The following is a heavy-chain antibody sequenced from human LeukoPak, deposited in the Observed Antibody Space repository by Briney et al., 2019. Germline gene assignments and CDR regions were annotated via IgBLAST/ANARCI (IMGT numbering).Heavy chain of an antibody. J-gene: IGHJ6*03. CDR2: INPNSGGT. CDR3: ARGRYHEFWSGSADYYYYMDV. V-gene: IGHV1-2*02. D-gene: IGHD3-3*01. CDR1: GYTFTGYY. Sequence: ASVKVSCTASGYTFTGYYMHWVRQAPGQGLEWMGWINPNSGGTNYAQKFQGRVTMTRDTSISTAYMELSRLRSDDTAVYYCARGRYHEFWSGSADYYYYMDVWGKGTTVTVSS.